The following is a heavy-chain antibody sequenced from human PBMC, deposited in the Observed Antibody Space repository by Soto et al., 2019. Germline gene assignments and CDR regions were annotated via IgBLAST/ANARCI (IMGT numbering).Heavy chain of an antibody. Sequence: QVQLQESGPGLVKPSETLSLTCTVSGGSISSYYWSWIRQPPGKGLEWIGFILYSGSTSYNPSLKSRVTISIDTSEYQFSLKLHSVTAADTAVYYCASMIGDPVLSFDSWGQGTPVAVSS. CDR2: ILYSGST. D-gene: IGHD3-10*02. J-gene: IGHJ5*01. CDR3: ASMIGDPVLSFDS. V-gene: IGHV4-59*01. CDR1: GGSISSYY.